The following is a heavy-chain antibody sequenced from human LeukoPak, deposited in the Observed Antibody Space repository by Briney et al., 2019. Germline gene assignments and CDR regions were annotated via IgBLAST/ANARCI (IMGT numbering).Heavy chain of an antibody. CDR1: GFTFSSYA. CDR2: ISYDGSNK. V-gene: IGHV3-30*01. Sequence: GGSLRLSCAAPGFTFSSYAMHWVRQAPGKGLEWVAVISYDGSNKYYADSVKGRFTISRDNSKNTLYLQMNSLRAEDTAVYYCARDLGWFDPWGQGTLVTVSS. CDR3: ARDLGWFDP. J-gene: IGHJ5*02.